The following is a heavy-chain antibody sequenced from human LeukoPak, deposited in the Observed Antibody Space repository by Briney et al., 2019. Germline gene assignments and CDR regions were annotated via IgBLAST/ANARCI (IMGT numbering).Heavy chain of an antibody. V-gene: IGHV3-48*03. J-gene: IGHJ3*01. CDR1: GFPFSNYQ. D-gene: IGHD1-26*01. CDR3: AMYSGSYSDAIDV. CDR2: ITGSGSNI. Sequence: GGSLRLSCAASGFPFSNYQMNWVRQAPGKGLQWLSDITGSGSNIYYADSLKGRFTISRDNAKNSLYLQMNSLRAEDTAVYYCAMYSGSYSDAIDVWGQGTMVTVSS.